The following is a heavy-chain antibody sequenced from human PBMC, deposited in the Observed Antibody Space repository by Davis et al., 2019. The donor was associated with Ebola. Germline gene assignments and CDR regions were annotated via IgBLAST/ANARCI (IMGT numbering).Heavy chain of an antibody. V-gene: IGHV3-15*01. CDR3: TTVLGGSYLTPWFDP. D-gene: IGHD1-26*01. Sequence: PGGSLRPSCAAPGFTFSNAWMSWVRQAPGKGLEWVGRIKSKTDGGTTDYAAPVKGRFTISRDDSKNTLYLQMNSLKTEDTAVYYCTTVLGGSYLTPWFDPWGQATLVTVSS. CDR2: IKSKTDGGTT. CDR1: GFTFSNAW. J-gene: IGHJ5*02.